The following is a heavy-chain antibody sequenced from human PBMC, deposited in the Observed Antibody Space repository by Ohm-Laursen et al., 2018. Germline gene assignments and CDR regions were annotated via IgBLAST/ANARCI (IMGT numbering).Heavy chain of an antibody. CDR1: GGAISSYY. V-gene: IGHV4-4*07. D-gene: IGHD1-26*01. CDR3: AGRGY. J-gene: IGHJ4*02. Sequence: PSQTLSLTCTISGGAISSYYWSWIRQPAGKGLEWIGRINISGTNYNPSLNSRVTMSVDTSKNQFSLNLSYVTAADTAVYYCAGRGYWGQGTLVTVSS. CDR2: INISGT.